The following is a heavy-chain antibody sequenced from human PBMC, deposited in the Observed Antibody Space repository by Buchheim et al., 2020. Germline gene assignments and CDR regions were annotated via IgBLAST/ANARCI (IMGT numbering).Heavy chain of an antibody. Sequence: EVQLLESGGGLVQPGGSLRLSCAASGFTFSSYAMSWVRQAPGKGLEWVSAISGSGGSTYYADSVKGRFTISRDNSKNTLYLQMNSLRAEDTAVYYCAKERCSGGSCYSTGGSDNWFDPWGQGTL. CDR3: AKERCSGGSCYSTGGSDNWFDP. D-gene: IGHD2-15*01. J-gene: IGHJ5*02. V-gene: IGHV3-23*01. CDR2: ISGSGGST. CDR1: GFTFSSYA.